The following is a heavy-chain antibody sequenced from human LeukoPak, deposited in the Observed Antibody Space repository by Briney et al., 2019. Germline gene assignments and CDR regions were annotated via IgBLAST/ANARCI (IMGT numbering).Heavy chain of an antibody. Sequence: PSETLSLTCTVSGGSISSSSYYWGWIRQPPGKGLEWIGSIYYSGSTYYKPSLRSRVTISVDTSKNQFSLKLSSVTAADTAVYYCARAQLELIAFDIWGQGTMVTVSS. J-gene: IGHJ3*02. D-gene: IGHD1-7*01. CDR1: GGSISSSSYY. V-gene: IGHV4-39*01. CDR3: ARAQLELIAFDI. CDR2: IYYSGST.